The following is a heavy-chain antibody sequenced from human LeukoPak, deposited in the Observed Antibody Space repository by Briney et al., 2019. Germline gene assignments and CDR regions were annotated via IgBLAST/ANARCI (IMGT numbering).Heavy chain of an antibody. J-gene: IGHJ3*02. V-gene: IGHV1-2*02. D-gene: IGHD3-22*01. CDR2: INPNSGGT. CDR3: ARSPNYYDSSGQSHDAFDI. Sequence: ASVKVSCKASGYTFTGYYMHWVRQAPGQGLEWMGWINPNSGGTNYAQKFQGRVTMTRDTSISTAYMELSRLRSDDTAVYYCARSPNYYDSSGQSHDAFDIWGQGTMVTVSS. CDR1: GYTFTGYY.